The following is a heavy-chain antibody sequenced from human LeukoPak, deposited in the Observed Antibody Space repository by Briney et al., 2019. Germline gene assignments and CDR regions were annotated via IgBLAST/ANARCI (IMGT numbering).Heavy chain of an antibody. CDR3: APYSSGWYPY. D-gene: IGHD6-19*01. J-gene: IGHJ4*02. CDR1: GFTFSSYW. V-gene: IGHV3-7*01. CDR2: IKQDGSEK. Sequence: GGSLRLSCAASGFTFSSYWMSWVRQAPGKGLEWVANIKQDGSEKYYVDSVKGRFTISRDNAKNSLYLQMNNLRVEDTAVYYCAPYSSGWYPYWGQGTLVTVSS.